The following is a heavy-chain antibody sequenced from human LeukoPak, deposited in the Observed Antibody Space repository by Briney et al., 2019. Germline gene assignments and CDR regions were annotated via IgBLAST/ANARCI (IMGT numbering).Heavy chain of an antibody. J-gene: IGHJ4*02. V-gene: IGHV4-59*08. CDR1: GGSISSYY. CDR2: IYYGRST. Sequence: SHTLSLTCTVSGGSISSYYWSWIRQPPGQGLVRIGYIYYGRSTNYSPALHSRVTISVDTSKKQFSLYLSCVTAADTAVYYCARLNDYDTSAGFVYWCQGTLVTVSS. D-gene: IGHD3-9*01. CDR3: ARLNDYDTSAGFVY.